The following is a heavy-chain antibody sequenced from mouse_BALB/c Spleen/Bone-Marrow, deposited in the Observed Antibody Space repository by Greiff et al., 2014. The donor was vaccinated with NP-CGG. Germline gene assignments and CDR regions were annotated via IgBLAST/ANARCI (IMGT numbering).Heavy chain of an antibody. Sequence: VHLVESGAELVKPGASVKLSCKASGYTFTSYYMYWVKQRPGQGLEWFGEINPSNGGTNFNEKSKNKATLTVDKSSSTAYMQLSRLTSEDSAVYYCSRGRRDALDYWGQGTSVTVSS. CDR1: GYTFTSYY. CDR3: SRGRRDALDY. J-gene: IGHJ4*01. CDR2: INPSNGGT. V-gene: IGHV1S81*02.